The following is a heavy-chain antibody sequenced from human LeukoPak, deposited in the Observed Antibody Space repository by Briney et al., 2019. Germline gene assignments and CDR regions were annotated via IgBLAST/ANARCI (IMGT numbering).Heavy chain of an antibody. J-gene: IGHJ4*02. CDR3: AREIREYSQGIDY. CDR2: IYYSGST. V-gene: IGHV4-39*07. Sequence: SETLSLTCTVSGGSISSSSYYWGWIRQPPGKGLEWIGSIYYSGSTYYNPSLKSRVTISVDKSKNQFSLKLSSVTAADTAVYYCAREIREYSQGIDYWGQGTLVTVSS. D-gene: IGHD6-6*01. CDR1: GGSISSSSYY.